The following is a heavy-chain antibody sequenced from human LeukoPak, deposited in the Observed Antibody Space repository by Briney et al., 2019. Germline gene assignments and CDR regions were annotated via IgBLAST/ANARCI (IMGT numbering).Heavy chain of an antibody. CDR3: ARHSRIMITFGGVIVPFFDY. J-gene: IGHJ4*02. Sequence: PETLSLTCTVSGGSISSYYWSWIRQPPGKGLEWIGYIYYSGSTNYNPSLKSRVTISVDTSKNQFSLKLSSVTAADTAVYYCARHSRIMITFGGVIVPFFDYWGQGTLVTVSS. CDR1: GGSISSYY. CDR2: IYYSGST. V-gene: IGHV4-59*08. D-gene: IGHD3-16*02.